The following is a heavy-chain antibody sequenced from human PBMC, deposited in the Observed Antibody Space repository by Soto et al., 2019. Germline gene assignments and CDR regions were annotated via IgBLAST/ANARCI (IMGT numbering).Heavy chain of an antibody. CDR1: GGSISSGDYY. Sequence: QVQLQESGPGLVKPSQTLSLTCTVSGGSISSGDYYWSWIRQPPGKGLEWIGYIYYSGSTYYNPSLQSRVTISVDTSKKQFSLKLNSVTAADTAVYYCAIYTAMEPTFDYWGQGTLVTVSS. J-gene: IGHJ4*02. V-gene: IGHV4-30-4*01. CDR3: AIYTAMEPTFDY. CDR2: IYYSGST. D-gene: IGHD5-18*01.